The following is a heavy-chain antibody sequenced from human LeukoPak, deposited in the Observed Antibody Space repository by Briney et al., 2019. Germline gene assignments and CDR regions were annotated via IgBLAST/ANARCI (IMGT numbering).Heavy chain of an antibody. Sequence: PSETLSLTCTVSGGSISSYYWSWIRQPPGKGLEWIGYIYYSGSTNYNPSLKSRVTISVDTSKNQFSLKLSSVTAADTAVYYCARGVVTAGGYYYYGMDVWGQGTTVTVSS. V-gene: IGHV4-59*01. J-gene: IGHJ6*02. CDR1: GGSISSYY. D-gene: IGHD2-21*02. CDR3: ARGVVTAGGYYYYGMDV. CDR2: IYYSGST.